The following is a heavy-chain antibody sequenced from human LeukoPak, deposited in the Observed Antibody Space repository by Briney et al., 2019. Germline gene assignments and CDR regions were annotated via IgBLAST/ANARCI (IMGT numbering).Heavy chain of an antibody. CDR3: ARIYYFGDNNWRYFDN. D-gene: IGHD3-10*01. CDR1: GFTFSSHA. V-gene: IGHV3-7*01. J-gene: IGHJ4*02. Sequence: GGSLRLSCAASGFTFSSHAMSWVRQAPGKGLEWVANIDPDGSEKQYGDSVKGRFTTSRDNAKNSLYLQMNGLRAEDTAIYYCARIYYFGDNNWRYFDNWGQGTLVTVSS. CDR2: IDPDGSEK.